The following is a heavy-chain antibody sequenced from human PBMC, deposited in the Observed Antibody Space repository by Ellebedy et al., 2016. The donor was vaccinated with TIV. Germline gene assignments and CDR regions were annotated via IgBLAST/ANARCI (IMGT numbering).Heavy chain of an antibody. D-gene: IGHD3-10*01. CDR3: ARDVVEHGSGAY. J-gene: IGHJ4*02. CDR1: GFTVSSNY. V-gene: IGHV3-53*01. Sequence: GGSLRLSXAASGFTVSSNYMSWVRQAPGKGLEWVSVIYSGGSTYYADSVKGRFTISRDNAKNSLYLQMNSLRAEDTAVYYCARDVVEHGSGAYWGQGTLVTVSS. CDR2: IYSGGST.